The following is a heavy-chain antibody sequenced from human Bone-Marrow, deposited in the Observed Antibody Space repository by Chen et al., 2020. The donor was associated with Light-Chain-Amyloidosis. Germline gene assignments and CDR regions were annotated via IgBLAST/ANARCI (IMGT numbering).Heavy chain of an antibody. CDR1: GFFVNASY. CDR2: LYNTGTI. D-gene: IGHD5-12*01. Sequence: EVQVAETGGGLFQPGGSLRLSCIASGFFVNASYFSWVRQAPGKGLEWVSVLYNTGTIYYAASVRGRFTISGDRSKNMVHLQINSLRVEDTATYYCASWLQNAFELWGQGTPVTVSS. J-gene: IGHJ4*02. V-gene: IGHV3-53*02. CDR3: ASWLQNAFEL.